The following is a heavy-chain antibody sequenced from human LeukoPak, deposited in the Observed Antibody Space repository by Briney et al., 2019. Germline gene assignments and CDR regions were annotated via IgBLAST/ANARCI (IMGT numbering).Heavy chain of an antibody. J-gene: IGHJ4*02. CDR1: GFTFSSST. D-gene: IGHD7-27*01. CDR2: ISSSSSYI. V-gene: IGHV3-21*04. CDR3: AKGGGLGTYYFDY. Sequence: GGSLRLSCAASGFTFSSSTMNWVRQAPGKGLEWVSSISSSSSYIYYADSVKGRFTIPRDNSKNTLYLQMNSLRAEDTAVYYRAKGGGLGTYYFDYWGQGTLVTVSS.